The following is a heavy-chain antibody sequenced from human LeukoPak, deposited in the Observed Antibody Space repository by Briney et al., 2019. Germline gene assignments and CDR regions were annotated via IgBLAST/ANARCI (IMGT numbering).Heavy chain of an antibody. D-gene: IGHD7-27*01. J-gene: IGHJ6*02. CDR1: GGSISNYY. Sequence: SETLSLTCTVSGGSISNYYWSWIRQPPGKALEWIGYIYYTGTTKYNPSLKSRATISLDTSKNQFSLKLTSVTAADTAVYYCARDRLTGTLYYYYYGMDVWGQGTTVTVSS. CDR3: ARDRLTGTLYYYYYGMDV. CDR2: IYYTGTT. V-gene: IGHV4-59*01.